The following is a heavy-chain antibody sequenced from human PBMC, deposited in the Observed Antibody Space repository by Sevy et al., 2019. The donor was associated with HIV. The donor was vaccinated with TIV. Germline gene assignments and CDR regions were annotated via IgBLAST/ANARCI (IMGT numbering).Heavy chain of an antibody. V-gene: IGHV3-23*01. J-gene: IGHJ3*02. D-gene: IGHD3-22*01. CDR3: AKDFYDSSGCYPMEAFDI. Sequence: GGSLRLSCAASGFTFTTYAMGWVRQAPGKGLKWVSTLSGSGASTYYADSVKGRFTISRDNSKNTLFLQMDSLRAEDTAVYYCAKDFYDSSGCYPMEAFDIWGQGTMVTVSS. CDR2: LSGSGAST. CDR1: GFTFTTYA.